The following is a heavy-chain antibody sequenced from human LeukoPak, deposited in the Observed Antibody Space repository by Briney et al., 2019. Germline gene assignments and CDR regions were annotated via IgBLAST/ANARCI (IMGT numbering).Heavy chain of an antibody. Sequence: ASVKVSCKASGYTFTSYDINWVRQATGQGLEWMGWMNPNSGNTGYAQKFQGRVTMTRNTSISTAYMELSSLRSEDTAVYYCARVTATSRQASSNWHFYYYYGMDVWGQGTTVTVSS. J-gene: IGHJ6*02. CDR1: GYTFTSYD. CDR3: ARVTATSRQASSNWHFYYYYGMDV. V-gene: IGHV1-8*01. D-gene: IGHD6-13*01. CDR2: MNPNSGNT.